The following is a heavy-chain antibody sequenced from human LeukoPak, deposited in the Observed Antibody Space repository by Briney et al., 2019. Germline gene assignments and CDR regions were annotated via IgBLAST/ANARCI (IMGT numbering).Heavy chain of an antibody. J-gene: IGHJ3*02. Sequence: SETLSLTRTVSGGSISSYYWSWIRQPPGKGLEWIGYIYYSGSTNYNPSLKSRVTISVDTSKNQFSLKLSSVTAADTAVYYCARDLANSYGHHDAFDIWGQGTMVTVSS. CDR1: GGSISSYY. D-gene: IGHD5-18*01. CDR3: ARDLANSYGHHDAFDI. V-gene: IGHV4-59*01. CDR2: IYYSGST.